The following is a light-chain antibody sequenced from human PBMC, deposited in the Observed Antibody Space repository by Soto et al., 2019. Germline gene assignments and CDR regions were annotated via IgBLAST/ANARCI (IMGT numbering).Light chain of an antibody. CDR3: QQDGGVPST. CDR2: GAS. CDR1: ESISRAY. V-gene: IGKV3-20*01. J-gene: IGKJ2*01. Sequence: IVLTQSPGTLSLSPGQRATLSCRASESISRAYLAWYQQRLGQAPRLLIYGASIGATVIPGRFSGSGSGTDFNLTISRLEPEDFAIYYCQQDGGVPSTFGKGTKVEIK.